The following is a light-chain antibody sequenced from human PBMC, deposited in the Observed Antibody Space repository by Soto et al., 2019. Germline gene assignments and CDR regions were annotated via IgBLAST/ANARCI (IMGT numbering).Light chain of an antibody. CDR1: SSDVGGSNF. Sequence: QSALTQPASVSASPGQSITISCTGTSSDVGGSNFVSWYQQHPGKPPILIIYDVATRPSGVSNRFSGSKSGSTASLIISRLQTEDEADYYCVSFTSSTTYVFGSGTKLTVL. V-gene: IGLV2-14*03. CDR2: DVA. CDR3: VSFTSSTTYV. J-gene: IGLJ1*01.